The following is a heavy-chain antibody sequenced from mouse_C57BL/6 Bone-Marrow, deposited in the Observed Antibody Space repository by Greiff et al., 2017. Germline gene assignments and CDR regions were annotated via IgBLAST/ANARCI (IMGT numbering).Heavy chain of an antibody. CDR3: ARGYYGSSYWYFDV. J-gene: IGHJ1*03. CDR2: INPGSGGT. D-gene: IGHD1-1*01. Sequence: QVQLQQSGAELVRPGTSVTVSCKASGYAFTNYLIEWVKQRPGQGLEWIGVINPGSGGTNYNEKFKGKATLTADKSSRTAYMQLSSLTSEDSAVYFCARGYYGSSYWYFDVWGTGTTVTVSS. CDR1: GYAFTNYL. V-gene: IGHV1-54*01.